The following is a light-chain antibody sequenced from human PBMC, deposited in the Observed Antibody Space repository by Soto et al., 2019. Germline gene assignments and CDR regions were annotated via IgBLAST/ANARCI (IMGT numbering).Light chain of an antibody. J-gene: IGKJ1*01. V-gene: IGKV1-5*01. CDR2: DAS. CDR3: QHYNNYPWT. Sequence: DIQMTQSPSTVSASVGDSVTITCRASQSISGWLAWYQQKPGKAPKLLIYDASTLEGGVPSRFTGSGSGTEFSLTLSGLQPDDFATYYCQHYNNYPWTFGQGTKVEI. CDR1: QSISGW.